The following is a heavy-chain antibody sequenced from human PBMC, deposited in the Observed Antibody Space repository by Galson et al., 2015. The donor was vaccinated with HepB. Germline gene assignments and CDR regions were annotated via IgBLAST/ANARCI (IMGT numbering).Heavy chain of an antibody. J-gene: IGHJ3*01. Sequence: QSGAEVKKPGESLKISCQGSGYSFSNYWIGWVRQMPGEGLEWMGKIDPVDSYTNYSPSFQGHVTISTDKSISTAYLQWSSLKASDTAMYYCARQAIGYSSRGDGFDLWGQGTLVTLSS. CDR1: GYSFSNYW. V-gene: IGHV5-10-1*01. CDR2: IDPVDSYT. CDR3: ARQAIGYSSRGDGFDL. D-gene: IGHD6-19*01.